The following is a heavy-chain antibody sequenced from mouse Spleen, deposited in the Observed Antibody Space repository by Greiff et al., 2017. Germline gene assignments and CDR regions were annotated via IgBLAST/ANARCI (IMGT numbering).Heavy chain of an antibody. J-gene: IGHJ2*01. D-gene: IGHD1-1*01. CDR1: GFNIKDYY. V-gene: IGHV14-2*01. Sequence: VQLKQSGAELVKPGASVKLSCTASGFNIKDYYMHWVKQRTEQGLEWIGRIDPEDGETKYAPKFQGKATITADTSSNTAYLQLSSLTSEDTAVYYCARSVITTVEYYFDYWGQGTTLTVSS. CDR3: ARSVITTVEYYFDY. CDR2: IDPEDGET.